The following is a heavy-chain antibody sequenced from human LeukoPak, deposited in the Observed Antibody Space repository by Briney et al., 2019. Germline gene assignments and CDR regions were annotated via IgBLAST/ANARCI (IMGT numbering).Heavy chain of an antibody. CDR2: IYPGDSET. V-gene: IGHV5-51*01. Sequence: GESLKISCKGSGSRFTSYWIAWARQMPGKGLEWMGIIYPGDSETRYRPSFQGQVTISADKSISTAYLQWSSLKASDTAMYYCARLAYYYGSGSYYFDYWGQGTLVTVSS. CDR1: GSRFTSYW. CDR3: ARLAYYYGSGSYYFDY. D-gene: IGHD3-10*01. J-gene: IGHJ4*02.